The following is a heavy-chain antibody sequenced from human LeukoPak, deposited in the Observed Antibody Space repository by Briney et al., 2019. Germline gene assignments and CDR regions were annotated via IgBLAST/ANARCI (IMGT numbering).Heavy chain of an antibody. D-gene: IGHD5-18*01. CDR2: INPNSGGT. Sequence: ASVKVSCKASGYTFTGYYMHWVRQAPGQGLEWMGWINPNSGGTNYAQKFQGWVTMTRDTSISTAYMELSRLRSDDTAVYYCASNSYGPNYYYYGMDVWGQGTTVTVSS. CDR1: GYTFTGYY. V-gene: IGHV1-2*04. CDR3: ASNSYGPNYYYYGMDV. J-gene: IGHJ6*02.